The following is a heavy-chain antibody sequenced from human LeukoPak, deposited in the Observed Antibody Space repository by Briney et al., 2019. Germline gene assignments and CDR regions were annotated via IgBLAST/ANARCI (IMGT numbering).Heavy chain of an antibody. J-gene: IGHJ3*02. CDR2: IIPIFGTA. Sequence: SVKVSCKASGGTFSSYAISWVRQAPGQGLEWMGGIIPIFGTANYAQKFQGRVTITADESTSTAYMELSSLRSDDTAVYYCARGLPGFHDAFDIWGQGTMVTVSS. D-gene: IGHD5/OR15-5a*01. CDR1: GGTFSSYA. CDR3: ARGLPGFHDAFDI. V-gene: IGHV1-69*13.